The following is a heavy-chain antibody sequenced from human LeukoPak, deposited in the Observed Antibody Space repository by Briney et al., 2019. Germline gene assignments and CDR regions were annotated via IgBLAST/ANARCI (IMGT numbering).Heavy chain of an antibody. CDR1: GYTFTGYY. V-gene: IGHV1-2*02. Sequence: ASVKVSCKASGYTFTGYYMHWVRQAPGQGLEWMGWINPNSGGTNYAQKFQGRVTMTRDTSISTASMELSRLRSDDTAVYYCARDPYYYDSSGYEPHFDYWGQGTLVTVSS. CDR2: INPNSGGT. CDR3: ARDPYYYDSSGYEPHFDY. J-gene: IGHJ4*02. D-gene: IGHD3-22*01.